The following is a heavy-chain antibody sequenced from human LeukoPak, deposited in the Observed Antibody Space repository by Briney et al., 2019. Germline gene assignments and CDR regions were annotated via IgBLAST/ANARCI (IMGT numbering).Heavy chain of an antibody. CDR2: INHSGST. D-gene: IGHD5-18*01. Sequence: SETLSLTCAVYGGSFSGYYWSWIRQPPGKGLEWIGEINHSGSTNCNPSLKSRVTISVDTSKNQFSLKLSSVTAADTAVYYCALDTAMVTTRDAFDIWGQGTMVTVSS. J-gene: IGHJ3*02. V-gene: IGHV4-34*01. CDR1: GGSFSGYY. CDR3: ALDTAMVTTRDAFDI.